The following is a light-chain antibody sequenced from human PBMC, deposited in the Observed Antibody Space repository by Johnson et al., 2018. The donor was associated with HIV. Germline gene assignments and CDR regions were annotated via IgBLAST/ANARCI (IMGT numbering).Light chain of an antibody. CDR1: SSNIGNNY. CDR3: ATWDRSLSAGGV. J-gene: IGLJ1*01. CDR2: ENT. Sequence: QSVLTQPPSVSAAPGQKVTISCSGSSSNIGNNYVSWYPQLPGTAPKLLIYENTKRPSGVPDRFSGSKSGSSATLGITGLQTGDEADYYCATWDRSLSAGGVFGTGTKVTVL. V-gene: IGLV1-51*02.